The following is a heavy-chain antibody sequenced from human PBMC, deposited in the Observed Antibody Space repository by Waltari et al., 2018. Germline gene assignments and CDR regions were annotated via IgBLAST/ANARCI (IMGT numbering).Heavy chain of an antibody. D-gene: IGHD3-3*02. CDR1: GGSFSNYY. V-gene: IGHV4-34*01. CDR2: INHNGGT. Sequence: QVQLQQWGAGLLKPSETLSLTCAVYGGSFSNYYWSWFRQPPGKGLEWIGEINHNGGTNYNPSLKSRVTISVDTSKNQFSLKLSSVTAADTAVYYCARNLLVFFRESPFDPWGQGTLVTVSS. J-gene: IGHJ5*02. CDR3: ARNLLVFFRESPFDP.